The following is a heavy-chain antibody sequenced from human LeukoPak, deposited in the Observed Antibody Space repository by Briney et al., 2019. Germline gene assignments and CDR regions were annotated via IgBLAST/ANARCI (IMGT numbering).Heavy chain of an antibody. D-gene: IGHD6-6*01. CDR2: IYYSGST. CDR1: GGSISSSSYY. V-gene: IGHV4-39*01. Sequence: SETLSLTCTVSGGSISSSSYYWGWIRQPPGKGLEWIGSIYYSGSTYYNPSLKSRVTIPVDTSKNQFSLKLSSVTAADTAVYYCARQRYSSSHFDYWGQGTLVTVSS. CDR3: ARQRYSSSHFDY. J-gene: IGHJ4*02.